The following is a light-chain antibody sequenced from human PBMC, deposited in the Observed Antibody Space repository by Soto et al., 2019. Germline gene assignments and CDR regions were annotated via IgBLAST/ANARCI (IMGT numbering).Light chain of an antibody. CDR3: QQYNSYPIT. CDR2: KAS. CDR1: QSISSW. Sequence: DIQMTHSPSTLSASVLYRVTITFRASQSISSWLAWYQQKPGKAPKLLIYKASSLESGVPSRFSGSGSGTEFTLTISSLQPDDFATYYCQQYNSYPITFGQGTRLEIK. V-gene: IGKV1-5*03. J-gene: IGKJ5*01.